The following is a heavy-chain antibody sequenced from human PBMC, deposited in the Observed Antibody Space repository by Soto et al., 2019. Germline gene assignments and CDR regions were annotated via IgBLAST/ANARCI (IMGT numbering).Heavy chain of an antibody. V-gene: IGHV4-39*01. D-gene: IGHD2-15*01. Sequence: ESLSLTCSVSGYSVSSSDYYWAWIRQPPGKGLEWIGSMLYSGLTYYNPSLKSRVTLSVDTSKNQFSVRLNSVTASDTAVYYCAPLTVSLSGPYGIHVWGQGTTVTVSS. CDR2: MLYSGLT. CDR1: GYSVSSSDYY. CDR3: APLTVSLSGPYGIHV. J-gene: IGHJ6*02.